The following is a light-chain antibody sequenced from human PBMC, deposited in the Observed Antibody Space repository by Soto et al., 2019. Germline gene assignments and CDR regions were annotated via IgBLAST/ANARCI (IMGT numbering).Light chain of an antibody. CDR1: QSVSNY. V-gene: IGKV3-15*01. J-gene: IGKJ1*01. Sequence: TLWFSRRETATLSCRSSQSVSNYLDWFQQNFGQAPRRLISGASTRAGGPPDRFSGSGSGTEFTLTTSSLQSEDYAVYYCRQYNNWPLVTFGQGTKVDI. CDR3: RQYNNWPLVT. CDR2: GAS.